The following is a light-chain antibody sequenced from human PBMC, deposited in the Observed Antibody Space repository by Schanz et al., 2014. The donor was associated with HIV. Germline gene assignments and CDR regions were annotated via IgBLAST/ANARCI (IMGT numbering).Light chain of an antibody. Sequence: SYELTQPPSVSVAPGETARMTCGGNNLGSKSVHWYRQKPGQAPVLVIYYDTDRPSGIPERFSGSNSGHTATLTISSVEAGDEADYYCQVWDTFISAVFGGGTKLTVL. CDR1: NLGSKS. CDR2: YDT. J-gene: IGLJ2*01. CDR3: QVWDTFISAV. V-gene: IGLV3-21*01.